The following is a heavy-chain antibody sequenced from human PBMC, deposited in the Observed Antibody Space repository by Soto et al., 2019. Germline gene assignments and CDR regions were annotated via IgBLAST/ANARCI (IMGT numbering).Heavy chain of an antibody. D-gene: IGHD6-13*01. CDR3: ARDFTGGGSSWSYYYYGMDV. V-gene: IGHV1-46*01. CDR1: GYTFTRYY. J-gene: IGHJ6*02. CDR2: INPSGGTT. Sequence: LLNVACQAAGYTFTRYYMHWVRQANRQGLEWMGIINPSGGTTSYAQKFQGRVTMTRDTSTRTVYMELSSLRSEDTAAYYCARDFTGGGSSWSYYYYGMDVWGQGTRVTVSS.